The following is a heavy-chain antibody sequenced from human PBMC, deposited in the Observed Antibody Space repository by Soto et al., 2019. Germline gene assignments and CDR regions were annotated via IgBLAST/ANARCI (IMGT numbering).Heavy chain of an antibody. D-gene: IGHD5-18*01. CDR3: ASLTWIQLWLRFDY. J-gene: IGHJ4*02. Sequence: PSETLSLTCTVSGGSISSSTYYWGWIRQPPGKGLEWIGSIYYSGSTYYKPSLKSRVTISVDTSKNQFSLKLSSVTAADTAVYYCASLTWIQLWLRFDYWGQGTLVTVSS. CDR1: GGSISSSTYY. CDR2: IYYSGST. V-gene: IGHV4-39*01.